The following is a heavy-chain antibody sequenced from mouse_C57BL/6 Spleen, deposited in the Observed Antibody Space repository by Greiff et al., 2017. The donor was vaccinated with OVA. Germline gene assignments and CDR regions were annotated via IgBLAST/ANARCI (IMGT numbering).Heavy chain of an antibody. D-gene: IGHD3-3*01. CDR1: GYTFTDYY. CDR3: AREGLGNAWFAY. V-gene: IGHV1-75*01. Sequence: VKLMESGPELVKPGASVKISCKASGYTFTDYYINWVKQRPGQGLEWIGWIFPGSGSTYYNEKFKGKATLTADKSSSTAYMQLSSLTSEDSAVYFCAREGLGNAWFAYWGQGTLVTVSA. CDR2: IFPGSGST. J-gene: IGHJ3*01.